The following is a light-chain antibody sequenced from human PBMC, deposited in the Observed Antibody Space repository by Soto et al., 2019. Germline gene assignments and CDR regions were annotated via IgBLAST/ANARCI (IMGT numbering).Light chain of an antibody. CDR3: QQYNSYWT. V-gene: IGKV1-5*01. Sequence: DIQMTQSPSTLSASVGDRVTITCRASQSITNWLAWYQQKPGKAPKLLIYDASSLESGVPSRFSGSGSGTEFTLTISSLQPDDFATYYCQQYNSYWTFGQWTKVEIK. CDR1: QSITNW. CDR2: DAS. J-gene: IGKJ1*01.